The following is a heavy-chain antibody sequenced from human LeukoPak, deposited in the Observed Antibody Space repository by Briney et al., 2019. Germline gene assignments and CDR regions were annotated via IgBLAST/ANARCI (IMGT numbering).Heavy chain of an antibody. Sequence: GGSLRLSCAASGFTFSDYYMSWIRQAPGKGLEWVSYISSSSSYTNYADSVKGRFTISRDNAKNSLYLQMNSLRAEDTAVYYCARGYDILTGHSPFFYYGMDVWGKGTTVTVSS. CDR2: ISSSSSYT. D-gene: IGHD3-9*01. J-gene: IGHJ6*04. V-gene: IGHV3-11*06. CDR3: ARGYDILTGHSPFFYYGMDV. CDR1: GFTFSDYY.